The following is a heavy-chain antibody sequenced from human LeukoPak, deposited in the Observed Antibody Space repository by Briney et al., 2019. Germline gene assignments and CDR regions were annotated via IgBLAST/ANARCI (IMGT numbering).Heavy chain of an antibody. D-gene: IGHD2-2*01. CDR1: GYSFTSYW. J-gene: IGHJ4*02. CDR2: IYPGDSDT. CDR3: ARRGYCSSTGCSEGELGY. Sequence: GESLKISCEGSGYSFTSYWIGWVRQMPGKGLEWMGIIYPGDSDTRYSPSFQGQVTISADKSISTAYLQWSSLKASDTAMYYCARRGYCSSTGCSEGELGYWGQGTLVTVSS. V-gene: IGHV5-51*01.